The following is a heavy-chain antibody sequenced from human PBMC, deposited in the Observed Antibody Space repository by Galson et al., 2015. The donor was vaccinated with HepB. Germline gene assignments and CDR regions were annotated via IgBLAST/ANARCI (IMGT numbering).Heavy chain of an antibody. D-gene: IGHD3-22*01. V-gene: IGHV3-7*03. CDR1: RFTITTLW. CDR3: AGGPGWLVTE. CDR2: IKQDGSDI. Sequence: LSLSCAGSRFTITTLWMAWVRQAPGKGLEWVANIKQDGSDIRYLDSVKGRFTISRDNGDNLLYLQMNSLRVEDTAVYYCAGGPGWLVTEWGQGTMVTVSS. J-gene: IGHJ1*01.